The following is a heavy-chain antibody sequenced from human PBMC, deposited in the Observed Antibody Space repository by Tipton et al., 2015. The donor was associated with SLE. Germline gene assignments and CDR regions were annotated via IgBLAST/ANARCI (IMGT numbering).Heavy chain of an antibody. CDR3: AKEDMEYFDY. Sequence: SLRLSCAASGFTFSDYYMSRIRQAPGKGLEWVSYISSSGSTIYYADSVKGRFTISRDNSKNTLYLQMNSLRAEDTAVYYCAKEDMEYFDYWGQGTLVTVSS. V-gene: IGHV3-11*01. J-gene: IGHJ4*02. CDR2: ISSSGSTI. CDR1: GFTFSDYY. D-gene: IGHD2-15*01.